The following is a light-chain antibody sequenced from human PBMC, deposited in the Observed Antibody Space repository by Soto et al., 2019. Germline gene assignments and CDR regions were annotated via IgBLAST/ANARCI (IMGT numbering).Light chain of an antibody. CDR3: QQYDNLPPTWT. V-gene: IGKV1-33*01. CDR2: DAS. J-gene: IGKJ1*01. CDR1: QDINIY. Sequence: DIQMTQSPSSLFASVGDRVTITCQATQDINIYLNWYQQKPGKAPNLLIYDASNLEIGVPSRFSGSGSGTHFTFTISSLRTEDIGTYYCQQYDNLPPTWTFGQGTKVDIK.